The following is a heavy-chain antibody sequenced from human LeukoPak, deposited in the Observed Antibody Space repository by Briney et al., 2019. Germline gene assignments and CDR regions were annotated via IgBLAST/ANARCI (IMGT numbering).Heavy chain of an antibody. CDR1: GGSISSSSYY. J-gene: IGHJ4*02. Sequence: SETLSLTCTVSGGSISSSSYYWGWIRQPPGKGLEWIGSIYYSGSTYYNPSLRSRVTISVDTSKNQFSLKLSSVTAADTAVYYCARGGSGSYYNTGVYWGQGTLVTVSS. V-gene: IGHV4-39*01. CDR3: ARGGSGSYYNTGVY. CDR2: IYYSGST. D-gene: IGHD3-10*01.